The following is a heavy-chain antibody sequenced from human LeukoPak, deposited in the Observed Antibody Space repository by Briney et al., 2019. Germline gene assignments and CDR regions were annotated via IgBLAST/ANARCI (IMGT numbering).Heavy chain of an antibody. CDR1: GYTFTGYY. Sequence: ASVKVSCKASGYTFTGYYMHWVRQAPGQGLEWMGRINPNSGGTNYAQKFQGRVTMTRDTSISTAYMELSRLRSDDTAAYYCARDLAHRYSSGWCFDYWGQGTLVTVSS. CDR2: INPNSGGT. J-gene: IGHJ4*02. V-gene: IGHV1-2*06. D-gene: IGHD6-19*01. CDR3: ARDLAHRYSSGWCFDY.